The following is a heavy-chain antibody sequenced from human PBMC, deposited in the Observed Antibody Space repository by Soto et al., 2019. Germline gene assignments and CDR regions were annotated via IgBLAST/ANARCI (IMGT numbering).Heavy chain of an antibody. CDR3: ARAGCDGGRCYTLVGLRYGMDV. CDR1: GFTFSSYA. V-gene: IGHV3-30-3*01. Sequence: QVQLVESGGGVVQPGRSLRLSCATSGFTFSSYAMYWVRQAPGKGLEWVAVISYDGSNKYYADSVKGRFTISRDNSTTRLYLQMNSLTAEHTAVYYCARAGCDGGRCYTLVGLRYGMDVWGQGTTVTVSS. D-gene: IGHD2-15*01. J-gene: IGHJ6*02. CDR2: ISYDGSNK.